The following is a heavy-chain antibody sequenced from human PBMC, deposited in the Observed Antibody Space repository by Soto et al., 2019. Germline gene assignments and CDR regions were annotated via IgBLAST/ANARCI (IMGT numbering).Heavy chain of an antibody. D-gene: IGHD1-26*01. CDR3: ARDRGMDSESRRNYYYYGRDV. CDR1: GYTFTSYY. CDR2: INPSGGST. Sequence: QVQLVQSGAEVKKPGASVKVSCKASGYTFTSYYMHWVRQAPGQGLEWMGIINPSGGSTSYAQTFQGRVTMTRATATSTVYMVLSSLRSEDTAVYYCARDRGMDSESRRNYYYYGRDVWGQGTTVTVSS. V-gene: IGHV1-46*01. J-gene: IGHJ6*02.